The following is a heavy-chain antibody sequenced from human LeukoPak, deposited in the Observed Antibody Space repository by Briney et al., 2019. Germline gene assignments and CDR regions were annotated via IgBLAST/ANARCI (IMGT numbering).Heavy chain of an antibody. CDR3: ARGTGAPNYFDY. CDR1: GYTFTGYY. V-gene: IGHV1-2*02. J-gene: IGHJ4*02. Sequence: GASVKVSCKASGYTFTGYYIHWVRQAPGQGLEWMAWINPNGGGTTYAQKFQGRVAVTRDSSISTAYMELSGLTSDDTAVFYCARGTGAPNYFDYWGQGTLVTVSS. CDR2: INPNGGGT. D-gene: IGHD7-27*01.